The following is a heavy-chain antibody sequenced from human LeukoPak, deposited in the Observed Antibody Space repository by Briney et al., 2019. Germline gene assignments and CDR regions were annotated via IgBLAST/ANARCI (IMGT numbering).Heavy chain of an antibody. Sequence: SETLSLTCTVSGGSISSYYWSWIRQPPGKGLEWVGYIYYSGSTNYNPSLKSRVTISVDTSKNQFSLKLSSVTAADTAVYYCARSVPAATQTYYFDYWGQGTLVTVSS. CDR3: ARSVPAATQTYYFDY. J-gene: IGHJ4*02. D-gene: IGHD2-2*01. CDR2: IYYSGST. V-gene: IGHV4-59*01. CDR1: GGSISSYY.